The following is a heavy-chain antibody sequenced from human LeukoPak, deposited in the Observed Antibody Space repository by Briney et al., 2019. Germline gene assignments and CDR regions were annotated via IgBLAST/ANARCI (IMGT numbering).Heavy chain of an antibody. D-gene: IGHD1-26*01. J-gene: IGHJ4*02. Sequence: TSQTLSLTCTVSGGSISSGGYYWSWNRQHPGKGLEWIGYIYYSGSTYYNPSLKSRVTISVDTSKNQFSLKLSSVTAADTGVYYCARGLGDGSYYPYFDYWGQGTLVTVSS. CDR2: IYYSGST. V-gene: IGHV4-31*03. CDR3: ARGLGDGSYYPYFDY. CDR1: GGSISSGGYY.